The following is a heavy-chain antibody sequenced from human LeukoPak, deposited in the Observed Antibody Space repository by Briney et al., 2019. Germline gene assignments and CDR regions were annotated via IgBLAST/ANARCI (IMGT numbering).Heavy chain of an antibody. CDR1: GFTFSSYS. CDR2: ISSSSSTI. J-gene: IGHJ4*02. D-gene: IGHD3-3*01. CDR3: ARDKNDFWSGYSPY. V-gene: IGHV3-48*01. Sequence: PGGSLSLSCAASGFTFSSYSMNWVRQAPGKGLEWVSYISSSSSTIYYADSVKGRFTISRDNAKNSLYLQMNSLRAEDTAVYYCARDKNDFWSGYSPYWGQGTLVTVSS.